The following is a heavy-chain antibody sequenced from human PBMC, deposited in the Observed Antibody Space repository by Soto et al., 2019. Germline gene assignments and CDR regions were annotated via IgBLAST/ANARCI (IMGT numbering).Heavy chain of an antibody. CDR3: ARRYSSSFDY. J-gene: IGHJ4*02. D-gene: IGHD6-13*01. Sequence: TSETLSLTCTVSGGSISSYYWSWIRQPPGKGLEWIGYIHYSGSTNYNPSLKSRVTISVDTSKNQFSLKLSSVTAADTAVYYCARRYSSSFDYWGQGTLVTVSS. V-gene: IGHV4-59*08. CDR2: IHYSGST. CDR1: GGSISSYY.